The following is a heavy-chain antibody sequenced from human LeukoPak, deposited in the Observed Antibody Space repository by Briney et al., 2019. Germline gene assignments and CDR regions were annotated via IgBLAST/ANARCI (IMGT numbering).Heavy chain of an antibody. CDR3: TRDMTISAMALFDY. Sequence: GASVKVSCKASGYTFTNHGITWVRQAPGQGLEWMGWISAYNGITNYAQKLQGRVTMTTDTSTSTAYMELRSLRSDDTAVYYCTRDMTISAMALFDYWGQGTLVTVSS. CDR2: ISAYNGIT. J-gene: IGHJ4*02. D-gene: IGHD5-18*01. CDR1: GYTFTNHG. V-gene: IGHV1-18*01.